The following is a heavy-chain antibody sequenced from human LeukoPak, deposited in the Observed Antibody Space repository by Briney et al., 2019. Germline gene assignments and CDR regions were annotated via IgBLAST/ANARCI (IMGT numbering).Heavy chain of an antibody. CDR1: GFTFSSYW. V-gene: IGHV3-7*01. CDR2: IKQDGSEK. Sequence: GGSLRLSCAASGFTFSSYWMSWVRQAPGKGQEWVANIKQDGSEKYYVDSVKGRFTISRDNAKNSLYLQMNSLRAEDTAVYYCARDRYDILTGYLVFDYWGQGTLVTVSS. D-gene: IGHD3-9*01. J-gene: IGHJ4*02. CDR3: ARDRYDILTGYLVFDY.